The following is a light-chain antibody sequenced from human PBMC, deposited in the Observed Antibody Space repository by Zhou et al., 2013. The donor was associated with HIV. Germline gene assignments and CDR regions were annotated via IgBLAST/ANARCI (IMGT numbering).Light chain of an antibody. CDR2: AAS. V-gene: IGKV1-9*01. J-gene: IGKJ4*01. Sequence: DIQLTQSPSFLSASVGDRVTITCRASQGISSYLAWYQQKPGKAPKVLIYAASTLQSGVPSRFSGSGSGTEFTLTISSLQPEDIATYHCQQYDNFPLTFGGGTKVEIK. CDR3: QQYDNFPLT. CDR1: QGISSY.